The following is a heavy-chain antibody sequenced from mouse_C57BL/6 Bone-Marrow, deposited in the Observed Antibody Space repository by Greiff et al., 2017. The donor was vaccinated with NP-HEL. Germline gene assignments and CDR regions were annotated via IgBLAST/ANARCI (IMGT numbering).Heavy chain of an antibody. CDR3: ASDGYPAWFAY. D-gene: IGHD2-3*01. V-gene: IGHV1-64*01. CDR2: IHPNSGST. CDR1: GYTFTSYW. J-gene: IGHJ3*01. Sequence: QVQLQQPGAELVKPGASVKLSCKASGYTFTSYWMHWVKQRPGQGLEWIGMIHPNSGSTNYNEKFRSKATLTVDKSSSTAYMQLSSLTSEDSAVYYCASDGYPAWFAYWGQGTLVTVSA.